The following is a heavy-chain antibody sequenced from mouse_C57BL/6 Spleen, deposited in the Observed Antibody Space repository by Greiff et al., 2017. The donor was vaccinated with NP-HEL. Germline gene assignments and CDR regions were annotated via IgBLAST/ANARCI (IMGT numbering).Heavy chain of an antibody. CDR3: AREKGDYDAWFAY. CDR1: GYTFTDYY. CDR2: INPNNGGT. J-gene: IGHJ3*01. D-gene: IGHD2-4*01. V-gene: IGHV1-26*01. Sequence: EVKVVESGPELVKPGASVKISCKASGYTFTDYYMNWVKQSHGKSLEWIGDINPNNGGTSYNQKFKGKATLTVDKSSSTAYMELRSLTSEDSAVYYCAREKGDYDAWFAYWGQGTLVTVSA.